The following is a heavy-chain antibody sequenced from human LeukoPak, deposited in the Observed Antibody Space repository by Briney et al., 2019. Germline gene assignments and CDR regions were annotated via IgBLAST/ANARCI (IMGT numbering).Heavy chain of an antibody. Sequence: ASVKVSCKASGYTFTSYYMHWVRQAPGQGLEWMGIINPSGGSTSYAQKFQGRVTMTRDTSTSTVYMELSSLRSEDTAVYYCAREPILLDDSSGYYSNFFDYWGQGTLVTVSS. CDR2: INPSGGST. CDR1: GYTFTSYY. J-gene: IGHJ4*02. D-gene: IGHD3-22*01. CDR3: AREPILLDDSSGYYSNFFDY. V-gene: IGHV1-46*01.